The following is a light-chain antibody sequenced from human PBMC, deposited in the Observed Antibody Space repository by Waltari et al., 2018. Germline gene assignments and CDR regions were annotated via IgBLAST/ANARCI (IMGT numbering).Light chain of an antibody. CDR2: GAS. Sequence: EVVLTQSPDTLSLSPGERVTLSCRASQSLTKRYLAWYQQNPGRAPRLLIYGASSRAAGIPDRFSGSGSGTDFTLTISRLEPEDFAVYYCQQYGSSVLYTFGQGTKLEIK. V-gene: IGKV3-20*01. CDR1: QSLTKRY. CDR3: QQYGSSVLYT. J-gene: IGKJ2*01.